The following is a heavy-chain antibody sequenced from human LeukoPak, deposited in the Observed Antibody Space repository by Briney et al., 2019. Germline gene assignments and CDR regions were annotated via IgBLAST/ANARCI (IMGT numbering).Heavy chain of an antibody. CDR1: GFTFSSYA. CDR3: ARDRAWGYFDY. V-gene: IGHV3-23*01. Sequence: GGSLRLSCAASGFTFSSYAMSWVRQAPGKGLEWVSVISGIGGTTYYADSVKGRFTISRDNAKNSLYLQMNSLRVEDTAVYYCARDRAWGYFDYWGQGTLVTVSS. D-gene: IGHD3-16*01. J-gene: IGHJ4*02. CDR2: ISGIGGTT.